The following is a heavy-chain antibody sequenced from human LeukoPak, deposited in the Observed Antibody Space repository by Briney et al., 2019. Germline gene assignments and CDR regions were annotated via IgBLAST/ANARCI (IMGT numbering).Heavy chain of an antibody. Sequence: GGSLRLSCAASGFTFSSYSMNWVRQAPGKGLVWVSRINTDGSSTSYADSVKGRFTISRDDAKNTLYLQMNSLRAEDTAVYYCARGYIGFGARGGSDYWAREPWSPSPQ. CDR3: ARGYIGFGARGGSDY. CDR2: INTDGSST. D-gene: IGHD3-10*01. V-gene: IGHV3-74*01. J-gene: IGHJ4*02. CDR1: GFTFSSYS.